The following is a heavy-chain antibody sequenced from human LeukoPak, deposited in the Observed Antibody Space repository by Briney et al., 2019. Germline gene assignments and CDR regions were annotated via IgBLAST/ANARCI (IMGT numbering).Heavy chain of an antibody. J-gene: IGHJ3*02. Sequence: SETLSLTCTVSGGSISSGSYYWSWIRQPAGKGLEWIGRIYTSGSTNYNPSLKSRVTISVDTSKNQFSLKLSSVTAADTAVYYCARDLYPYYYDSSGYKNPRNAFDIWGQGTMVTVSS. CDR2: IYTSGST. CDR1: GGSISSGSYY. V-gene: IGHV4-61*02. CDR3: ARDLYPYYYDSSGYKNPRNAFDI. D-gene: IGHD3-22*01.